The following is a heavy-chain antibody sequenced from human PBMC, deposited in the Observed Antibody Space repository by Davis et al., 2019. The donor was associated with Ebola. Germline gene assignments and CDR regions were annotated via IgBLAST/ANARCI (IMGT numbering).Heavy chain of an antibody. V-gene: IGHV3-48*02. CDR3: ARGSTSSYYYYGMDV. Sequence: PGGSLRLSCAASGFTFSSYSMNWVRQAPGKGLEWVSYISSSSRTIYYADSVKCRFTISRDNAKNSLYLQMNSLRDEDTAVYYCARGSTSSYYYYGMDVWGQGTTVTVSS. D-gene: IGHD2-2*01. CDR2: ISSSSRTI. CDR1: GFTFSSYS. J-gene: IGHJ6*02.